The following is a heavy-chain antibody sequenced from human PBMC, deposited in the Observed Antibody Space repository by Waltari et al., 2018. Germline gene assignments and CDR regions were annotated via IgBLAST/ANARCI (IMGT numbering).Heavy chain of an antibody. J-gene: IGHJ6*03. CDR3: ALSGGSAKYYYYYYMDV. V-gene: IGHV4-39*01. CDR2: IDYRGRT. D-gene: IGHD2-15*01. CDR1: GGSISSSSYY. Sequence: QLQLQESGPGLVKPSETLSLTCTVSGGSISSSSYYWGWIRQPPGKGLEWIGSIDYRGRTYYNPSLKGLVTISVDTSKNQFSLKLSSVTAADTAVYYCALSGGSAKYYYYYYMDVWGKGTTVTVSS.